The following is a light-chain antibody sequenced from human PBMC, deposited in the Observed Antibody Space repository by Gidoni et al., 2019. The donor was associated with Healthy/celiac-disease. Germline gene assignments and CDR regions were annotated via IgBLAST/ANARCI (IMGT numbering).Light chain of an antibody. CDR3: QQYNSYSWT. V-gene: IGKV1-5*03. J-gene: IGKJ1*01. CDR2: KAS. Sequence: DIQRTQAPSTRAASVGDRVTINCRASQSISSWLAWYQQKPGKAPKLLIYKASSLERGVPSRFSGSGSGTEFTLTISSLQPDDFATYYCQQYNSYSWTFGQGTKVEIK. CDR1: QSISSW.